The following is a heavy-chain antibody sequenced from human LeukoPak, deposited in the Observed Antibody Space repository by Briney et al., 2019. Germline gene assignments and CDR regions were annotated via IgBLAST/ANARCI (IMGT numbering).Heavy chain of an antibody. D-gene: IGHD6-25*01. Sequence: SETLSLTCTVSGGSISSNNYHWGWIRQPPGKGLEWIGSIYYSGTTYCNPSLKSRVTISVDTSRNQFSLQLSSVTAADTAVYYCARHVSLSSGLDYWGQGTLVTVSS. CDR3: ARHVSLSSGLDY. CDR2: IYYSGTT. V-gene: IGHV4-39*01. CDR1: GGSISSNNYH. J-gene: IGHJ4*02.